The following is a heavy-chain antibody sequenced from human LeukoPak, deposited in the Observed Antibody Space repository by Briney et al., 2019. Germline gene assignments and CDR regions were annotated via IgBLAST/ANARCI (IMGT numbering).Heavy chain of an antibody. D-gene: IGHD6-13*01. V-gene: IGHV3-30-3*01. CDR3: ARVSWPSSGWYWALDY. Sequence: GSLRLSCAASGFTFSSYAIHWVRQAPGKGLEWVAVISYDGSNKYYADSVKGRFTISRDKSKNTLYLQMNSLRADDTAVYYCARVSWPSSGWYWALDYWGQGTLVTVSS. J-gene: IGHJ4*02. CDR1: GFTFSSYA. CDR2: ISYDGSNK.